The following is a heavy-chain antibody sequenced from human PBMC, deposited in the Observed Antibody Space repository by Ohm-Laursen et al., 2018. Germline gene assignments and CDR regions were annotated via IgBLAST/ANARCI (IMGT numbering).Heavy chain of an antibody. CDR1: GFTVSSNY. D-gene: IGHD2-21*01. CDR2: MSRNGGSI. CDR3: TKDATIVAYYFDY. V-gene: IGHV3-9*01. Sequence: SLRLSCTASGFTVSSNYMSWVRQAPGKGLEWVSGMSRNGGSIGYADSVKGRFTISRDNAKNSLYLQMNSLRAEDTALYYCTKDATIVAYYFDYWGQGTLVTVSS. J-gene: IGHJ4*02.